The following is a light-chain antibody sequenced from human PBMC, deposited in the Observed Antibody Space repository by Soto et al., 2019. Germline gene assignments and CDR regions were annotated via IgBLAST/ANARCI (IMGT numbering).Light chain of an antibody. J-gene: IGKJ2*01. V-gene: IGKV1-39*01. CDR2: AAS. CDR1: QSISSY. Sequence: DFQMNQSPSSLSGSVGDRVTITCRARQSISSYLNWYQQKPGKAPKLLIYAASSLQSGVPSRFSGSGSGTDFTLTISSLQPEDFATYYCQQSYSTPYTFGQGTKLEIK. CDR3: QQSYSTPYT.